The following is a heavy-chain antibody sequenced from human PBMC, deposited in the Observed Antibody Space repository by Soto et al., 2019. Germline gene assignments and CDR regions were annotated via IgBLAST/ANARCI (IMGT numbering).Heavy chain of an antibody. V-gene: IGHV3-15*01. CDR1: GFTLDSAW. J-gene: IGHJ4*02. CDR2: AKRKAAGGAI. Sequence: EVQLVESGVGLVKPGGSLRLSCVASGFTLDSAWVNWVRQAPGKGLEWVAQAKRKAAGGAIDNAEPVKGRFINSRDDSKNMAYLPMNSLKIEDTALYYCTTGYGGAWYGWGQGTLVTVSS. CDR3: TTGYGGAWYG. D-gene: IGHD6-19*01.